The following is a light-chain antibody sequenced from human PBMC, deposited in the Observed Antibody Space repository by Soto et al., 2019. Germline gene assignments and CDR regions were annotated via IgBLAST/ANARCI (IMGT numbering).Light chain of an antibody. CDR1: SSDVTTYNY. CDR2: DVS. Sequence: QSALTQPASVSGSPGQSITISCTGTSSDVTTYNYVSWYQQHPGKAPKLIIYDVSNRPSGVSNRLSGSKSGNTASLTISGLQADDEADYYCSSYTTSSTVVFGGGTKLTVL. CDR3: SSYTTSSTVV. V-gene: IGLV2-14*01. J-gene: IGLJ2*01.